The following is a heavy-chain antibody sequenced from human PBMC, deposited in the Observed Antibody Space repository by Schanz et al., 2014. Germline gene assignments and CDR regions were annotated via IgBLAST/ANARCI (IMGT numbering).Heavy chain of an antibody. V-gene: IGHV3-53*01. CDR1: DFTVSNHY. CDR3: TRMYH. Sequence: EVQLVESGGDLIQPGGSLRLSCAASDFTVSNHYMSWVRQAPGKGLEWVSLIYSGGGTYYADSVKGRFTVSRDNSKNTVYLQMNSLRAEDTAVYYCTRMYHWGQGTLVTVSS. CDR2: IYSGGGT. J-gene: IGHJ4*02. D-gene: IGHD2-8*01.